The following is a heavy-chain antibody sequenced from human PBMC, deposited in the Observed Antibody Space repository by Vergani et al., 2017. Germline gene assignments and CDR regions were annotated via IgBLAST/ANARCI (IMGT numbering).Heavy chain of an antibody. V-gene: IGHV1-69*06. J-gene: IGHJ3*02. CDR3: ASILCSSTSCYTGAFDI. CDR2: IIPIFGTA. Sequence: QVQLVQSGAEVKKPGSSVKVSCKASGGTFSSYAINWVRQAPGQGLEWMGGIIPIFGTANYAQKFQGRVTITADKSTSTAYMELSSLRSEDTAVYYCASILCSSTSCYTGAFDIWGQGTMVTVSS. D-gene: IGHD2-2*02. CDR1: GGTFSSYA.